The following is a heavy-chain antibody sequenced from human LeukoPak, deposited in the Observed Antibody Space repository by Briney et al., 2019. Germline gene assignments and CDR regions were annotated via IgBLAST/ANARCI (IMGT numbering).Heavy chain of an antibody. V-gene: IGHV1-69*13. CDR2: IIPIFGTA. J-gene: IGHJ4*02. Sequence: GASVKVSCKASGGTFSSYAISWVRQAPGQGLGWMGGIIPIFGTANYAQKFQGRVTITADESTSTAYMELSSLRSEDTAVYYCARTYDFWTGYYFDYWGQGTLVTVSS. D-gene: IGHD3-3*01. CDR3: ARTYDFWTGYYFDY. CDR1: GGTFSSYA.